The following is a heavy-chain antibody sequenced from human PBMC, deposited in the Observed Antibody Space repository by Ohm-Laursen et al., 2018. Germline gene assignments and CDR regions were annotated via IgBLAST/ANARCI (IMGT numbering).Heavy chain of an antibody. CDR3: ARGYYYTPN. J-gene: IGHJ4*02. D-gene: IGHD3-10*01. CDR2: IYHTGST. CDR1: GGAFSNLY. V-gene: IGHV4-34*01. Sequence: SDTLSLTCAVYGGAFSNLYWSWIRQPPGLGLEWIGEIYHTGSTNYSPSLESRVTISLDTSKNQFSLKLTSVTAADTAVYYCARGYYYTPNWGQGTLVTVSS.